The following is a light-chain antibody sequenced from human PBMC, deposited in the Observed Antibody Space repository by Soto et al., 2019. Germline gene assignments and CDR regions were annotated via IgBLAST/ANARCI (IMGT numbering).Light chain of an antibody. J-gene: IGLJ1*01. CDR3: QSSDDTGNYYL. CDR1: ELSKQY. CDR2: KDS. Sequence: YELTQTPSVSVSPGQTARITCSGDELSKQYVYWYQQKPGQAPVLVIYKDSERASGIPERFSASSSGTTVTLTISGVRAEDEADYYCQSSDDTGNYYLFGTGTKVTVL. V-gene: IGLV3-25*02.